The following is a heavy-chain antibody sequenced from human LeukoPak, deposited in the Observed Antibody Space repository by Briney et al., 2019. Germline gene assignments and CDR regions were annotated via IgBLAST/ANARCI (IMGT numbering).Heavy chain of an antibody. V-gene: IGHV3-53*01. D-gene: IGHD3-10*01. CDR1: GFTVRDGY. CDR3: GRHAYGGSPPLS. CDR2: IYVSGTT. J-gene: IGHJ4*02. Sequence: PGGSLRLSCAASGFTVRDGYMSWVRQPPGKRREWLAFIYVSGTTFYAAPVKGRFTISRDNAKNTVYLQMNNLRAEDTALYYCGRHAYGGSPPLSWGQGALVTVSS.